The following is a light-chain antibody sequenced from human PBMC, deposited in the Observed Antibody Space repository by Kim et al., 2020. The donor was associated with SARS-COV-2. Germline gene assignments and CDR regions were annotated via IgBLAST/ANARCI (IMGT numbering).Light chain of an antibody. CDR1: QNVGSN. CDR2: GAS. CDR3: QQYNEWPLT. V-gene: IGKV3-15*01. Sequence: VSPGERATHSCRASQNVGSNLAWYQQKPGQAPRLLIYGASTRATGIPARSSGSGSGTEFTLTISSLQSEDFAVYYCQQYNEWPLTFGGGTKVDIK. J-gene: IGKJ4*01.